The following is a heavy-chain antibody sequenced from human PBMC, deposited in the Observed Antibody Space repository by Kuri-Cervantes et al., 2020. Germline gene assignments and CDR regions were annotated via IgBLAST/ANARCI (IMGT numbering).Heavy chain of an antibody. CDR2: IKSKTDGGTT. Sequence: GGSLRLSCAASGFTFSNAWMSWVRQAPGKGLEWVGRIKSKTDGGTTDYAAPVKGRFTISRDDSKNTLCLQMNSLRAEDTAVYYCARDHMVRDNWFDPWGQGTLVTVSS. V-gene: IGHV3-15*01. J-gene: IGHJ5*02. D-gene: IGHD3-10*01. CDR1: GFTFSNAW. CDR3: ARDHMVRDNWFDP.